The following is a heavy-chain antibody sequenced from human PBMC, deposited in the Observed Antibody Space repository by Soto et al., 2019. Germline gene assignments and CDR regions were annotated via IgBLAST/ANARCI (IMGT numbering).Heavy chain of an antibody. CDR2: IWYDGSNK. D-gene: IGHD3-3*01. J-gene: IGHJ6*03. Sequence: QVQLVESGGGVVQPGRSLRLSCAASGFTFSSYGMHWVRQAPGKGLEWVAVIWYDGSNKYYADSVKGRFTISRDNSKNKLYLQMNSLRAEDTAVYYCARAPKRGFLEWSAEYYVYVWCKGSTVTVSS. CDR1: GFTFSSYG. V-gene: IGHV3-33*01. CDR3: ARAPKRGFLEWSAEYYVYV.